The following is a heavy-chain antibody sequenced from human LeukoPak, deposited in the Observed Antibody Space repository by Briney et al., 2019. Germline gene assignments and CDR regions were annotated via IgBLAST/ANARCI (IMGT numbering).Heavy chain of an antibody. V-gene: IGHV3-23*01. CDR1: GFTFSSYA. CDR3: AKDATAVVGTVYMDV. CDR2: IRGSGDRT. Sequence: GGSLRLSCAASGFTFSSYAMSWVRQAPGKGLEWVSAIRGSGDRTHYADSVKGRFTISRDNSKNTLYLQMNSLRAEDTAVYYCAKDATAVVGTVYMDVWGKGTTVTISS. J-gene: IGHJ6*03. D-gene: IGHD6-13*01.